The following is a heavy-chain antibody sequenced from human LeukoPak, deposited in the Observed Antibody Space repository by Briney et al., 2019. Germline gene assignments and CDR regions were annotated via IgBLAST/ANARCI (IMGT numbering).Heavy chain of an antibody. CDR3: ARYARFLEWLPYDY. V-gene: IGHV1-2*02. CDR2: INPNSGGT. CDR1: GYTFTGYY. J-gene: IGHJ4*02. D-gene: IGHD3-3*01. Sequence: GASVQVSCKASGYTFTGYYMHWVRQAPGQGLEWMGWINPNSGGTNYAQKFQGRVTMTRDTSISTAYMELSRLRSDDTAVYYCARYARFLEWLPYDYWGQGTLVTVSS.